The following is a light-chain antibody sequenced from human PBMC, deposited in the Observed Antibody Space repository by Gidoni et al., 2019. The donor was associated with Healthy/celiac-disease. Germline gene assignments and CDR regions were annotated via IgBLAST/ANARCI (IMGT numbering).Light chain of an antibody. CDR3: QQHNSYPYT. CDR2: ASS. Sequence: DIQLTQSTSFLSASVGYRVSITCWASQGISSYLAWYQQKPGKDPKLLIYASSTLQSGVPSRFSGSGSGTEFTLTISSLQPEDFATYYCQQHNSYPYTFGQGTKLEIK. V-gene: IGKV1-9*01. J-gene: IGKJ2*01. CDR1: QGISSY.